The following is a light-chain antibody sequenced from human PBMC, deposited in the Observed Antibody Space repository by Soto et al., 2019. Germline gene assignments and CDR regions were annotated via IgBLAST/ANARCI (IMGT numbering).Light chain of an antibody. CDR3: CSYAGSYV. CDR2: EVS. Sequence: QSVLNQPASVSGSPGQSITISCNGTSSDVGSYNLVSWYQQHPGKAPKLMIYEVSKRPSGVSNRFSGSKSGNTASLTISGLQAEDEADYYCCSYAGSYVFGTGTKVTVL. V-gene: IGLV2-23*02. CDR1: SSDVGSYNL. J-gene: IGLJ1*01.